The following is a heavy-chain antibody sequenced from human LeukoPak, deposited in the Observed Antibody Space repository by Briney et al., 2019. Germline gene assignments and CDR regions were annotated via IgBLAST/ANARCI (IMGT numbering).Heavy chain of an antibody. CDR2: INPSGGST. CDR3: ARDGDYHGNSVHFDY. Sequence: ASVKVSCKTSGYTFTNCFIHWVRQAPGQGLEWMGIINPSGGSTTFSPKFQGRITLTRDTSTNTVYLDLSSLRSEDTAVYYCARDGDYHGNSVHFDYWGQGTQVTVSS. J-gene: IGHJ4*02. CDR1: GYTFTNCF. D-gene: IGHD4-23*01. V-gene: IGHV1-46*01.